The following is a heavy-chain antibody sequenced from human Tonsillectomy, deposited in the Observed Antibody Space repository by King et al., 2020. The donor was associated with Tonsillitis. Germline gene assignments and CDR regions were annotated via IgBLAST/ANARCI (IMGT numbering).Heavy chain of an antibody. CDR1: GFTFSSFA. CDR3: AKGFSGVYRAFDF. CDR2: ISGSGDST. Sequence: QLVQSGGGLVQPGGSLRLSCAASGFTFSSFAMNWVRQAPGKGLEWVSAISGSGDSTYFADSVKGRFTISRDDSKNTLYLVMNSLRAEDTAVYYCAKGFSGVYRAFDFWGRGTMVTVSS. V-gene: IGHV3-23*04. D-gene: IGHD6-13*01. J-gene: IGHJ3*01.